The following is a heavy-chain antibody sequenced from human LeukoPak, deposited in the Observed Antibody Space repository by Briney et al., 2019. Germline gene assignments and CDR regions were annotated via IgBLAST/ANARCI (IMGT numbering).Heavy chain of an antibody. CDR2: ISSSGSTI. CDR3: ARDPYGSGSYYNWFDP. V-gene: IGHV3-11*01. Sequence: GGSLRLSCAASGFTFSDYYMSWIRQAPGKGLEWVSYISSSGSTINYADSVKGRFTISRDNAKNSLYLQMNSLRAEDTAVYYCARDPYGSGSYYNWFDPWGQGTLVTVSS. CDR1: GFTFSDYY. J-gene: IGHJ5*02. D-gene: IGHD3-10*01.